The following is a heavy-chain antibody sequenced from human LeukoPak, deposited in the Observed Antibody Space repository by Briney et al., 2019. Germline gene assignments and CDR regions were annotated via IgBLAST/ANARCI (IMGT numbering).Heavy chain of an antibody. Sequence: ASVKVSCKASGYTFNSYSVSWVRQAPGQGLEWMGWISTYNGNTNYSQKLQGRVSMTTDTSTRTAYMELSSLRSEDTAVYYCARPDERVPAAVNHYMDVWGKGTTVTVSS. J-gene: IGHJ6*03. V-gene: IGHV1-18*04. CDR1: GYTFNSYS. D-gene: IGHD2-2*01. CDR2: ISTYNGNT. CDR3: ARPDERVPAAVNHYMDV.